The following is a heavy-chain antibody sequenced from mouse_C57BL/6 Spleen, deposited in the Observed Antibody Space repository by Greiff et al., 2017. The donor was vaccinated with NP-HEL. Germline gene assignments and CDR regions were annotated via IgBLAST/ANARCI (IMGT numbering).Heavy chain of an antibody. CDR1: GFTIKDDY. D-gene: IGHD2-4*01. J-gene: IGHJ2*01. Sequence: VQLQQSGAELVRPGASVKLSCTASGFTIKDDYMHWVKQRPEQGLEWIGWIDPENGDTEYASKFQGKATITADTSSNTAYLQLSSLTSEDTAVYYCTTGDYDVFDYWGQGTTLTVSS. CDR2: IDPENGDT. CDR3: TTGDYDVFDY. V-gene: IGHV14-4*01.